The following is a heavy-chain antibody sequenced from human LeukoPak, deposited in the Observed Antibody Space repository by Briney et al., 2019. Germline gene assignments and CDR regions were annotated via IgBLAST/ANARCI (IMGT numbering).Heavy chain of an antibody. V-gene: IGHV4-34*01. Sequence: SETLSLTCSVNGESFSGYYWSWIRQPPGKGLEWIGEINHSGSTNYKSSLKSRVTISVDTSKNQFSLKLSSVTAADTAVYYCARASWVQVWSIDYWGQGTLVTVSS. CDR1: GESFSGYY. CDR3: ARASWVQVWSIDY. CDR2: INHSGST. J-gene: IGHJ4*02. D-gene: IGHD5-18*01.